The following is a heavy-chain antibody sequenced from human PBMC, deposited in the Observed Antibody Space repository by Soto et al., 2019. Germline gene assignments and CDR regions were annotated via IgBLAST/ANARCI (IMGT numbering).Heavy chain of an antibody. CDR3: ARGIRAQTTVTTGEFDP. V-gene: IGHV1-69*06. Sequence: VASVKVSGKASGGTFSSYAISWVRQAPGQGLEWMGGIIPIFGTANYAQKFQGRVTITADKSTSTAYMELSSLRSEDTAVYYCARGIRAQTTVTTGEFDPWGQGTLVTVSS. J-gene: IGHJ5*02. CDR2: IIPIFGTA. CDR1: GGTFSSYA. D-gene: IGHD4-4*01.